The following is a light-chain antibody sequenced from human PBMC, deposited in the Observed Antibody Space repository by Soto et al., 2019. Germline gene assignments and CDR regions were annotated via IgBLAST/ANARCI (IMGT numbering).Light chain of an antibody. Sequence: EIVMTQSPVTLSVSPGERATLSCRASQSVSTNLAWYQQKPGQAPRLLIYGASTRATGIPARFSGSGSGTEFTLTINSLQSEDVAVYYCQQYNDWPLTFGGGTKVEIK. V-gene: IGKV3-15*01. CDR1: QSVSTN. CDR2: GAS. CDR3: QQYNDWPLT. J-gene: IGKJ4*01.